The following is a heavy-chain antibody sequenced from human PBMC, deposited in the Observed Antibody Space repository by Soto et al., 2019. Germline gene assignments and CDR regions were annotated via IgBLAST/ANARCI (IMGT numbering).Heavy chain of an antibody. CDR3: ARSTNDYGDRH. D-gene: IGHD4-17*01. J-gene: IGHJ4*02. Sequence: QVQLVQSGAEVKKPGASVKVYCKASGYTFTSYDINWVRQATGKGLEWMGWMNANSGNTGYAEKFQGRVTMTRNTSISTAYMELSSRRSEDTAVYYFARSTNDYGDRHWGQGTLVTVSS. CDR2: MNANSGNT. V-gene: IGHV1-8*01. CDR1: GYTFTSYD.